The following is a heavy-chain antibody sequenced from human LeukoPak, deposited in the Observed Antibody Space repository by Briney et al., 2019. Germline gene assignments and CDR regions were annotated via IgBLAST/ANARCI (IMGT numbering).Heavy chain of an antibody. J-gene: IGHJ4*02. CDR3: ARGEDGTGDYRPTYFDS. D-gene: IGHD4-17*01. CDR2: INHGGGT. V-gene: IGHV4-34*01. Sequence: SETLSLTCAVYGGSFSDYFWNWIRQPPGKGLEWIGEINHGGGTRYNPSLKSRAIISVDTSKKQFSLNLTSVTAADTAVYYCARGEDGTGDYRPTYFDSWGQGTLVTVSS. CDR1: GGSFSDYF.